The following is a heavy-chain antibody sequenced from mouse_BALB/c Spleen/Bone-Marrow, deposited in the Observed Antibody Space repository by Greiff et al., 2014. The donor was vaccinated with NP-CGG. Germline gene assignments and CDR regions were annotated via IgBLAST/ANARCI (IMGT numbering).Heavy chain of an antibody. V-gene: IGHV1-54*01. CDR2: INPGTGGT. Sequence: QVQLQQSGAEQVRPGTSVKVSCKAAGYAFTYYLIDWIKQRPGQRPGQGLEWIGVINPGTGGTNYNEKFKGRATLTADNSSSTAYMQLSSVTSDDSAVYFCARRPWFAYWGQGTLVTVSA. J-gene: IGHJ3*01. CDR3: ARRPWFAY. CDR1: GYAFTYYL.